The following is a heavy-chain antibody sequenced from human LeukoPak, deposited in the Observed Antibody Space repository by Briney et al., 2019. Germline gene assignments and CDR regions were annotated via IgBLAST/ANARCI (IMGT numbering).Heavy chain of an antibody. CDR1: GFTFSSYN. D-gene: IGHD4-17*01. Sequence: GGSLRLSCAASGFTFSSYNINWVRQAPGKGLEWVSSISGSSGYIYYADSVKGRFTISRDNAKNSVYLQMNSLRAEDTAVYYCAEHDYGDFFDYWGQGTLVTVSS. V-gene: IGHV3-21*01. CDR2: ISGSSGYI. CDR3: AEHDYGDFFDY. J-gene: IGHJ4*02.